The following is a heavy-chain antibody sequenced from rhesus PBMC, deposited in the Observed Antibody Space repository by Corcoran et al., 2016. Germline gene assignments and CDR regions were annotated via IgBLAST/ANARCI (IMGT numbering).Heavy chain of an antibody. CDR1: GYSFTSYW. CDR2: IYPSDSDT. Sequence: EVQLVQSGAEVKRPGESLKISCKTSGYSFTSYWISWVRQMPGKGLDWSGAIYPSDSDTRYSPPFQVKVTITAEKSISTAYLQWSSLKASDTATYYCAKESIAAAAYYYGLDSWGQGVVVTVSS. V-gene: IGHV5-2*01. J-gene: IGHJ6*01. CDR3: AKESIAAAAYYYGLDS. D-gene: IGHD6-25*01.